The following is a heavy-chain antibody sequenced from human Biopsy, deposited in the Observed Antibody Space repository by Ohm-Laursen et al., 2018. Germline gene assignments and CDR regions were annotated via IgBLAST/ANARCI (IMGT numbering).Heavy chain of an antibody. Sequence: SDTLSLTCAVSRDSISNYYWTWIRKSPGKGLEWIGYIYYTGSTNYNPYVKSRVTISVDTSKNQFSLKLNSVTAADTAVYFCARDSRGGHLNTTLITGKNLDSWGQGILVTVSS. J-gene: IGHJ4*02. CDR2: IYYTGST. CDR1: RDSISNYY. D-gene: IGHD3-16*01. CDR3: ARDSRGGHLNTTLITGKNLDS. V-gene: IGHV4-59*01.